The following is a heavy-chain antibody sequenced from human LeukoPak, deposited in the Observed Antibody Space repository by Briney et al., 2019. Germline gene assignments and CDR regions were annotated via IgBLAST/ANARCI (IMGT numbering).Heavy chain of an antibody. Sequence: GGSLRLSCGASGFTFGTYWMHWVRQAPGKGLVWVSGINSDGGTTTYADSVKGRFTISRDNAKNSLYLQMNSLRAEDTAVYYCARAEDRMVYASMSYWGQGTLVTVSS. CDR3: ARAEDRMVYASMSY. CDR2: INSDGGTT. D-gene: IGHD2-8*01. J-gene: IGHJ4*02. V-gene: IGHV3-74*01. CDR1: GFTFGTYW.